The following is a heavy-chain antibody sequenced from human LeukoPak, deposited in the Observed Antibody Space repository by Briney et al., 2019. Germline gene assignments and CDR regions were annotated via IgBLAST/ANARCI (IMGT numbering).Heavy chain of an antibody. Sequence: SETLSLTCAVYGGSFSGYYWSWIRQPPGKGLEWIGEINHSGSTNYNPSLKSRVTISVDTSKSQFSLKLSSVTAADTAVYYCARIRYGSGIHWGQGTLVTVSS. CDR1: GGSFSGYY. CDR3: ARIRYGSGIH. D-gene: IGHD3-10*01. J-gene: IGHJ4*02. CDR2: INHSGST. V-gene: IGHV4-34*01.